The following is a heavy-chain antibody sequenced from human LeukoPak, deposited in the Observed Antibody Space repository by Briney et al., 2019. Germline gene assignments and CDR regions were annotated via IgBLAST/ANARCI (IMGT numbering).Heavy chain of an antibody. CDR2: ISGSGGST. CDR3: AKFDSSGYYPNYYYYMDV. J-gene: IGHJ6*03. Sequence: GGSLRLSCAASGFTFSSYAMSWVRQAPGKGLEWVSAISGSGGSTYYADSVKGRFTISRDNSKNTLYLQMNSLRAEDTAVYYCAKFDSSGYYPNYYYYMDVWGKGTTVTVSS. CDR1: GFTFSSYA. D-gene: IGHD3-22*01. V-gene: IGHV3-23*01.